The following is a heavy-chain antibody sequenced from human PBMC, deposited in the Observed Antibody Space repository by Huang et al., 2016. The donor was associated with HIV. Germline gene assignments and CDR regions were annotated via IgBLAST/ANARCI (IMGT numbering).Heavy chain of an antibody. Sequence: EVQLVESGGGLIQPGGSLRLSCAASGFTVSTNYMTWVRQAPGKGLEWGSLMYSGGTTYYADPVKGRFTISRDDAENTLYLHMTSLRAGDTAVYYCAKEGDTGAALGYWGQGTLVTVS. CDR1: GFTVSTNY. J-gene: IGHJ4*02. CDR3: AKEGDTGAALGY. D-gene: IGHD2-8*02. CDR2: MYSGGTT. V-gene: IGHV3-53*01.